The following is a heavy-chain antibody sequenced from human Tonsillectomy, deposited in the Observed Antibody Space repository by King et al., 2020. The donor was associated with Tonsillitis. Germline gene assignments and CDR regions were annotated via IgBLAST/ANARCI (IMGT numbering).Heavy chain of an antibody. Sequence: VQLVESGGHLVQPGGSLRLSCAASGFTFSSYAMSWVRQSPGGGVEGVSSISLTGGTPYYATSVGGRFTISRDNSKNTVYLQMNSLGAEDTALYYFSKARRIGWSDDAFDVWGQGKMVTVSS. J-gene: IGHJ3*01. V-gene: IGHV3-23*04. CDR2: ISLTGGTP. CDR1: GFTFSSYA. D-gene: IGHD6-19*01. CDR3: SKARRIGWSDDAFDV.